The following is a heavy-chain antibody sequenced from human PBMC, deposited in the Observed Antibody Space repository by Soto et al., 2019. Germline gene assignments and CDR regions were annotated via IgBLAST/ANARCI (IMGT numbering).Heavy chain of an antibody. D-gene: IGHD6-19*01. V-gene: IGHV3-30-3*01. CDR1: GFTFSSHA. Sequence: QVQLVESGGGVVQPGRSLRLSCAASGFTFSSHAMHWVRQAPGKGLEWVAVISYDGSNKYYADSVKGRFTISRDNSKNTLYLQMNSLRAEDTAVYYCARGVAGTGFDYWGRGTLVTVSS. CDR3: ARGVAGTGFDY. CDR2: ISYDGSNK. J-gene: IGHJ4*02.